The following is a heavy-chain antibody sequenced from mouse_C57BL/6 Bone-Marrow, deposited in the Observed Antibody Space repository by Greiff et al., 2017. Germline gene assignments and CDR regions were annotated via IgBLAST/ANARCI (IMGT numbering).Heavy chain of an antibody. V-gene: IGHV5-17*01. CDR3: ATYGSIAWFAY. D-gene: IGHD1-1*01. CDR2: ISSGSSTI. Sequence: EVMLVESGGGLVKPGGSLKLSCAASGFTFSDYGMHWVPQAPEKGLEWVAYISSGSSTIYYADTVKGRFTISRDNAKNTLFLQMTSLRSEDTAMYYCATYGSIAWFAYWGQGTLVTVSA. CDR1: GFTFSDYG. J-gene: IGHJ3*01.